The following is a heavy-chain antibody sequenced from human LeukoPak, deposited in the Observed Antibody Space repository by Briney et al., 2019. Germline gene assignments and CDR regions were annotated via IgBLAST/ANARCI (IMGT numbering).Heavy chain of an antibody. J-gene: IGHJ4*02. CDR1: GYTLTELS. CDR2: FDPEDGET. CDR3: ATDPKPLSYGSQVDY. Sequence: ASVKVSCKVSGYTLTELSMHWVRQAPGKGLEGMGGFDPEDGETIYAQKFQGRVTMTEDTSTDTAYMELSSLRSEDTAVYYCATDPKPLSYGSQVDYWGQGTLVTVSS. D-gene: IGHD5-18*01. V-gene: IGHV1-24*01.